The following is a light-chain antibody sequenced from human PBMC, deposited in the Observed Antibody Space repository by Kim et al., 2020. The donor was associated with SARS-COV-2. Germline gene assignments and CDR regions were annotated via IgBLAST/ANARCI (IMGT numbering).Light chain of an antibody. V-gene: IGLV7-43*01. CDR1: TGTVTSAYF. Sequence: GRTVTLACVSSTGTVTSAYFPSWFQQKPGQTPRALIYSISNKRSWTSARFSGSLLGGKASLTLSSVQPEDEAEYYCLLYYGDGQLLFGGGTQLTVL. CDR2: SIS. CDR3: LLYYGDGQLL. J-gene: IGLJ2*01.